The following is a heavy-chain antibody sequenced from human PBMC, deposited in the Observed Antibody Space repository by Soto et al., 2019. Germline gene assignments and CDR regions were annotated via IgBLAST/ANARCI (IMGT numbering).Heavy chain of an antibody. CDR2: ISADNGKT. V-gene: IGHV1-18*01. J-gene: IGHJ4*02. Sequence: QVQLVKSGAEVKKPGASVKVSCKASGYSFSSYGISWVRQAPGQGLEWMGWISADNGKTNYGQKFQDRVTMTTDTPRSTAYKELSHPRSDDTAVYYCARDPRGYSYGREDYWGQGTLITVSS. D-gene: IGHD5-12*01. CDR1: GYSFSSYG. CDR3: ARDPRGYSYGREDY.